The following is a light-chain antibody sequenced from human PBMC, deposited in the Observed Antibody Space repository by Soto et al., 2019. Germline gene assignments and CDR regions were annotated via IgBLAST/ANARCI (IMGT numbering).Light chain of an antibody. CDR3: QQSSSWPLT. V-gene: IGKV3-11*01. CDR1: QSVRAY. J-gene: IGKJ4*01. Sequence: IVLTQSPDTLSLSPGERATLSCRASQSVRAYLAWYQQKPGQAPRLLIYDASNRATGIPARFSGSGSGTDFTLTISSLEPEDCAVYYCQQSSSWPLTFGGGTKVEIK. CDR2: DAS.